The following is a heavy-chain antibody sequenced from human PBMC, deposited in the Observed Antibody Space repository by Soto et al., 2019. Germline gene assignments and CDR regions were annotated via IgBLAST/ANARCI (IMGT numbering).Heavy chain of an antibody. CDR3: AGQTFTIAAASYGRSNWFDP. Sequence: SETLSLTCAVYGGSFSGYYWGWVRQPPGKGLEWIGTIYFTGNTYYTPSLKSRLTMSIDTSKNEFSLRLNSVTAADTAVYYCAGQTFTIAAASYGRSNWFDPWGPGTLVTVSS. J-gene: IGHJ5*02. D-gene: IGHD6-25*01. V-gene: IGHV4-39*01. CDR2: IYFTGNT. CDR1: GGSFSGYY.